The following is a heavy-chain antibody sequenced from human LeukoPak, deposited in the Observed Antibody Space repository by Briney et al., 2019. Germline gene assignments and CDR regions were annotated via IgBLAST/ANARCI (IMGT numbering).Heavy chain of an antibody. V-gene: IGHV3-9*01. Sequence: ALSRSFAASGLPFYYYAMHWVRPAPGKGLGGVSCISWNSGSIGYADSVKGRFTISRDNAKNSLYLQMNSLRAEDTALYYCAKVVGYSSGYFSDWGQGTLVTVSS. CDR3: AKVVGYSSGYFSD. CDR1: GLPFYYYA. CDR2: ISWNSGSI. J-gene: IGHJ4*02. D-gene: IGHD6-19*01.